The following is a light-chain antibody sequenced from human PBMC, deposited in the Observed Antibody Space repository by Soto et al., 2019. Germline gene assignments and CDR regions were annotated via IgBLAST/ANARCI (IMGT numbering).Light chain of an antibody. J-gene: IGKJ1*01. CDR2: KAY. Sequence: DIQMTQSPSTLSASVGDRVTITCRASQSISSWLAWYQQKPGKAPKLLIYKAYSLESGVPSRFSGSGSGTEFTLTITSLQPDDFATYYCQQYNIYWTFGQGTTVEIK. CDR1: QSISSW. V-gene: IGKV1-5*03. CDR3: QQYNIYWT.